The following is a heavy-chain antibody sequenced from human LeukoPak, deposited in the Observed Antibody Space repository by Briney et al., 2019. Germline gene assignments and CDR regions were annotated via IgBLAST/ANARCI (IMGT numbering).Heavy chain of an antibody. CDR3: ARGLATYDSSGYTAFDI. J-gene: IGHJ3*02. D-gene: IGHD3-22*01. V-gene: IGHV1-18*01. CDR2: ISAYNGNT. CDR1: GYTFTSYG. Sequence: ASVKVSCKASGYTFTSYGISWVRQAPGQGLEWMGWISAYNGNTNYAQKLQGRVTMTTDTSTSTAYMELRSLRSDDTAVYYCARGLATYDSSGYTAFDIWGQGTMVTVSS.